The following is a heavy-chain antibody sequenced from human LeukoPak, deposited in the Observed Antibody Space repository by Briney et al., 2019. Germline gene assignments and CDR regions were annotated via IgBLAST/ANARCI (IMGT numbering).Heavy chain of an antibody. V-gene: IGHV4-34*01. CDR1: GGSFSGYY. CDR2: INHSGST. D-gene: IGHD1-14*01. J-gene: IGHJ6*02. Sequence: SETLSLTCAVYGGSFSGYYWSWIRQPPGKGLEWIGEINHSGSTNYNPSLKSRVTISVDTSKNQFSLKLSSVTAADTAVYYCARDQSRKKNGMDVWGQGTTVTVSS. CDR3: ARDQSRKKNGMDV.